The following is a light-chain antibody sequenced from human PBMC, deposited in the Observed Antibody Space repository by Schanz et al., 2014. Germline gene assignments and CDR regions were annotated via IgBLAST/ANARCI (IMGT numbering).Light chain of an antibody. CDR1: SSDVGGYNY. V-gene: IGLV2-8*01. J-gene: IGLJ1*01. CDR2: EGT. CDR3: CSYAGSYTYV. Sequence: QSALTQPPSASGSPGQSVTISCTGTSSDVGGYNYVSWYQQHPGKAPQLMIYEGTKRPSGVSDRFSGSKSGNTASLTISGLQAEDEADYYCCSYAGSYTYVFGTGTKLTVL.